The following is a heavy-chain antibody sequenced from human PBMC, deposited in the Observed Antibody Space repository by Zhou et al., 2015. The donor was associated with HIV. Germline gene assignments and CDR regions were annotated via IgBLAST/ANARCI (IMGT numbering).Heavy chain of an antibody. Sequence: QVQLVQSGAEVKKPGASVKVSCKASGYTFTSYGISWVRQAPGQGLEWMGWISAYNGNTNYAQKLQGRVTMTTDTSTSTAYMELSSLRSEDTAVYYCARDLREQLVRDYYYGMDVWGQGTTVTVSS. J-gene: IGHJ6*02. CDR2: ISAYNGNT. V-gene: IGHV1-18*01. CDR1: GYTFTSYG. CDR3: ARDLREQLVRDYYYGMDV. D-gene: IGHD6-13*01.